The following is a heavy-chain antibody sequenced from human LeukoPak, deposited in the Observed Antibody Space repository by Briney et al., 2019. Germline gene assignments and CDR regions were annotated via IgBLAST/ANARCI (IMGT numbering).Heavy chain of an antibody. CDR1: GYTFTGYY. CDR3: ARAGRAAAGKGAYYYYYGMDV. V-gene: IGHV1-2*02. Sequence: ASVKVSCTASGYTFTGYYMHWVRQAPGQGLELMGWINPNSGGTKYAQKFQGRVTMTRDTSISTAYMELSRLRSDDTAVDYCARAGRAAAGKGAYYYYYGMDVWGQGTTVTVSS. CDR2: INPNSGGT. D-gene: IGHD6-13*01. J-gene: IGHJ6*02.